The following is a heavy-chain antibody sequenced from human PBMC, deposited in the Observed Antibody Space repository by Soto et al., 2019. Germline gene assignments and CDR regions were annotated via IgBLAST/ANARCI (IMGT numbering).Heavy chain of an antibody. CDR3: ARLKREYYYDSSGYEAKNPFDY. J-gene: IGHJ4*02. Sequence: QVQLQQWGAGLLKPSETLSLTCAVYGGSFSGYYWSWIRQPPGKGLEWIGEINHSGSTNYNPSPKSRVTISVDTSKNQFSLKLSSVTAADTAVYYCARLKREYYYDSSGYEAKNPFDYWGQGTLVTVSS. CDR1: GGSFSGYY. V-gene: IGHV4-34*01. D-gene: IGHD3-22*01. CDR2: INHSGST.